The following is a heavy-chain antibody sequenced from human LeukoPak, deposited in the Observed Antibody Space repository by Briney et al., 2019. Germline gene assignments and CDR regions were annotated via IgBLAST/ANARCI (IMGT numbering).Heavy chain of an antibody. CDR3: ARRIVATSFRDF. D-gene: IGHD3-22*01. Sequence: PSETLSLTCTVSGGSISSSSYHWSWIRQPPGKGLEWIGNVYYSGRTYYNPSLKSRVTISVDTSNNQFSLKVNSVTAADTAVYYCARRIVATSFRDFWGQGTLVTVSS. V-gene: IGHV4-39*01. J-gene: IGHJ4*02. CDR2: VYYSGRT. CDR1: GGSISSSSYH.